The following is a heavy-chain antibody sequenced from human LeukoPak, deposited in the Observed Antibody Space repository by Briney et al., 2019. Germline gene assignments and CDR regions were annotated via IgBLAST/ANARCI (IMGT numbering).Heavy chain of an antibody. CDR2: IKDDGTAQ. D-gene: IGHD3-16*02. CDR3: ARHIVGEQNFDY. V-gene: IGHV3-7*01. Sequence: GGSLRLSCGASGFTFSGFWMSWFRQPPGGGLEWVASIKDDGTAQYYVESLAGRFAIYRDNAENSLYLLMDSLRADETAVYYCARHIVGEQNFDYWGQGALVTVSS. CDR1: GFTFSGFW. J-gene: IGHJ4*02.